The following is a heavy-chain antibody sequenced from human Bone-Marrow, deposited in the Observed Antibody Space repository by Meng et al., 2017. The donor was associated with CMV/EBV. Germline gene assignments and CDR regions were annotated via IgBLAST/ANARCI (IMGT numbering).Heavy chain of an antibody. V-gene: IGHV4-38-2*02. D-gene: IGHD1-26*01. CDR1: GYSISSGYY. CDR2: IYHSGST. CDR3: ARDWYSGSGAWFDP. Sequence: SETLSLTCTVSGYSISSGYYWGWIRQPSGKGLEWIGSIYHSGSTYYNPSLKSRVTISVDTSKNQFSLKLSSVTAADTAVYYCARDWYSGSGAWFDPWGQGTLVTVSS. J-gene: IGHJ5*02.